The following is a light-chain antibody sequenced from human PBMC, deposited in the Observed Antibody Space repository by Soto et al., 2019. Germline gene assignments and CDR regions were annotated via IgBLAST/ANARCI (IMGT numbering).Light chain of an antibody. Sequence: DIQMTQSPSSLSASVGDRVTITCQASQDVSNYLNWYQQKLGKAPKLLIYDASNLETGVPSRFSGSGSGTCFSFTISSLQPEDFATYYCQQYSNLITFGQGTRLEIK. CDR2: DAS. V-gene: IGKV1-33*01. CDR3: QQYSNLIT. CDR1: QDVSNY. J-gene: IGKJ5*01.